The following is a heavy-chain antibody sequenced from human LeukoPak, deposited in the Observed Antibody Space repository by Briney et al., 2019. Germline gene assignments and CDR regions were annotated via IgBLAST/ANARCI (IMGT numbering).Heavy chain of an antibody. CDR3: ARVKGGHPRLDAFDI. D-gene: IGHD2-15*01. V-gene: IGHV1-2*02. J-gene: IGHJ3*02. CDR1: GYTFTGYY. Sequence: GASVKVSCKASGYTFTGYYMHWVRQAPGQGLEWMGWINPNSGGTNYAQKFQGRVTMTRDTSISTAYMELSRLRSDDTAVYYCARVKGGHPRLDAFDIWGQGTMVTVSS. CDR2: INPNSGGT.